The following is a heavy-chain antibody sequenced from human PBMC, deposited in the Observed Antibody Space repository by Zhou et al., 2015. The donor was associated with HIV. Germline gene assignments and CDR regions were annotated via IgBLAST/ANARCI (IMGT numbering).Heavy chain of an antibody. Sequence: QVQLVQSGAEVKGPGASVKVSCKASGYTFTGYYIHWVRQAPGQGPLWMGSINPYSGGAKYAQTFQGRITLSRDTSINTTYMEMKRLKYDDTAVYYCARDREYCTSTSCLADAFDIWGQGTMVTVSS. CDR2: INPYSGGA. D-gene: IGHD2-2*01. CDR3: ARDREYCTSTSCLADAFDI. V-gene: IGHV1-2*02. CDR1: GYTFTGYY. J-gene: IGHJ3*02.